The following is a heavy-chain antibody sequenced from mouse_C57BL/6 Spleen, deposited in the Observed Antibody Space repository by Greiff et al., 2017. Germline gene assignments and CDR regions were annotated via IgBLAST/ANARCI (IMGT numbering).Heavy chain of an antibody. CDR3: AVYYSGYFDV. CDR1: GFNIKDDY. V-gene: IGHV14-4*01. Sequence: VQLQQSGAELVRPGASVKLSCTASGFNIKDDYMHWVKQRPEQGLEWIGWIDPENGDTEYASKFQGKATITADTSSNTAYLQLSSLTSEDTAVYYCAVYYSGYFDVWGTGTTVTVSS. CDR2: IDPENGDT. J-gene: IGHJ1*03. D-gene: IGHD1-1*01.